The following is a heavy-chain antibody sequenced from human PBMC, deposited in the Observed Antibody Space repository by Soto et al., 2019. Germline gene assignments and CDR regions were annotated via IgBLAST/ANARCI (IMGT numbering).Heavy chain of an antibody. CDR3: ARVATAMAHEY. CDR2: ISSDGRNK. V-gene: IGHV3-30*04. D-gene: IGHD5-18*01. CDR1: GITFNTYA. J-gene: IGHJ4*02. Sequence: QVHLVESGGGVVQPGRSLRLSCAASGITFNTYAMHWVRQAPGKGLEWAAGISSDGRNKYYRDSIKGRFTISRDNSESTLYLEMNSLRPEDTAVYYCARVATAMAHEYWGQGTLVTVSS.